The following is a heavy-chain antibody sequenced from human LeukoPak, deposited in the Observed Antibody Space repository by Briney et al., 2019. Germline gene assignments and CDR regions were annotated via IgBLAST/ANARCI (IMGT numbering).Heavy chain of an antibody. CDR3: ARDLGYSRVTAMANYYYYGMDV. CDR1: GYTFTSYY. V-gene: IGHV1-46*01. CDR2: INPSGGST. D-gene: IGHD5-18*01. Sequence: ASVKVSCKASGYTFTSYYMHWVRQAPGQGLEWMGIINPSGGSTSYAQKFQGRVTMTRDTPTSTVYMELSSLRSEDTAVYYCARDLGYSRVTAMANYYYYGMDVWGQGTTVTVSS. J-gene: IGHJ6*02.